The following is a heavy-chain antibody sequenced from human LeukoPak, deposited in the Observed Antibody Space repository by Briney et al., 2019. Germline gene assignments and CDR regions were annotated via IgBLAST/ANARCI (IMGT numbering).Heavy chain of an antibody. V-gene: IGHV1-2*02. D-gene: IGHD3-22*01. J-gene: IGHJ4*02. CDR1: GYTFTGYY. CDR2: INPNSGGT. Sequence: ASVKVSCKASGYTFTGYYMHWVRQAPGQGLEWMGWINPNSGGTNYAQKFQGRVTMTTDTSTSTAYMELRSLRSDDTAVYYCARASVDSSGYYYYFDYWGQGTLVTVSS. CDR3: ARASVDSSGYYYYFDY.